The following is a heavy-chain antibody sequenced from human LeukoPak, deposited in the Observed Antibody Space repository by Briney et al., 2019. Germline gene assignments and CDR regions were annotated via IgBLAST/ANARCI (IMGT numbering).Heavy chain of an antibody. Sequence: PGRSLRLSCAASGFTFSSYAMHWVRQAPGKGLEWVAVISYDGSNKYYADSVKGRFTISRDNSKNTLYLQMNSLRAEDTAVYYCASAQDQYYDFWSGYNWGQGTLVTVSS. CDR1: GFTFSSYA. V-gene: IGHV3-30-3*01. D-gene: IGHD3-3*01. CDR2: ISYDGSNK. J-gene: IGHJ4*02. CDR3: ASAQDQYYDFWSGYN.